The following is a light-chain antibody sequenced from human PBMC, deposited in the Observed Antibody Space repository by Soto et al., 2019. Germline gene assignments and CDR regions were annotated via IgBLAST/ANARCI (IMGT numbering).Light chain of an antibody. CDR3: QQYETFSGT. CDR2: KAS. CDR1: QSINSW. Sequence: DIQMTQSPSTLSASVGDRVTITCRASQSINSWLAWYQQKPGKAPKLLIYKASSLESGVPSRFSGSGSGTKFTLTIASLQPDDFATYYCQQYETFSGTFGPGTKVDNK. V-gene: IGKV1-5*03. J-gene: IGKJ1*01.